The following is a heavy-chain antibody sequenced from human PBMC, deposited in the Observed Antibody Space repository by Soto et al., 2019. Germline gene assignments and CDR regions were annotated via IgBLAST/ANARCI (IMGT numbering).Heavy chain of an antibody. J-gene: IGHJ6*03. V-gene: IGHV4-59*08. D-gene: IGHD5-12*01. Sequence: PSETLSLTCTVSGGSISSYYWSWIRQPPGKGLEWIGYIYYSGSTNYNPSLKSRVTISVDTSKNQFSLKLSSVTAADTAVYYCAGVATIPYYMDVWGKGTTVTVSS. CDR1: GGSISSYY. CDR2: IYYSGST. CDR3: AGVATIPYYMDV.